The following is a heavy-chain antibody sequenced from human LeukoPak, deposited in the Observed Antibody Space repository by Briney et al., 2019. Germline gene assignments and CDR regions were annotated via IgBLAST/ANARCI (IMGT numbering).Heavy chain of an antibody. CDR1: GFTFSDYY. J-gene: IGHJ4*02. Sequence: GGSLRLSCAASGFTFSDYYMSWIRQAPGKGLEWVSYISSSGSTIYYADSVKGRFTISRDNAKNSLYLQMNSLRAEDTAVYYCAREAQIITMVRGYFDYWGQGTLVTASS. D-gene: IGHD3-10*01. CDR3: AREAQIITMVRGYFDY. CDR2: ISSSGSTI. V-gene: IGHV3-11*04.